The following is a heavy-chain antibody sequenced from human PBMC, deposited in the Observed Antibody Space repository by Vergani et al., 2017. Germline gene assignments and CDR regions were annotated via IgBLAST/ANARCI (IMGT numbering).Heavy chain of an antibody. CDR1: GFSFNTYW. CDR2: IDEYGNRA. Sequence: VHLVESGGGVVQPGSSLRLSCVASGFSFNTYWMHWVRQVPGKGLMWVARIDEYGNRATYGDFETGRFTISRDNAKNTVFLQMNNLRADDAGVYYCVRTKYCTGSDCNTRFDSWGQGALVTVSS. V-gene: IGHV3-74*02. J-gene: IGHJ5*01. CDR3: VRTKYCTGSDCNTRFDS. D-gene: IGHD2-8*02.